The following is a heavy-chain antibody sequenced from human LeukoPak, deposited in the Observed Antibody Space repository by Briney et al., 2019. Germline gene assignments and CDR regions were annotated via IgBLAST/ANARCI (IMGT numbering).Heavy chain of an antibody. J-gene: IGHJ4*02. V-gene: IGHV4-59*01. CDR1: DDSISDYY. CDR3: AKVLSYYYDPFKGGFDY. CDR2: FYNSGRS. Sequence: PSETLSLTCTVSDDSISDYYRGWIRQPPGKGLEWIGYFYNSGRSTYNPSLKSRVTISADTSKNHFSLKLNSVTTADTAVYYCAKVLSYYYDPFKGGFDYWGQGTLVTVSS. D-gene: IGHD3-22*01.